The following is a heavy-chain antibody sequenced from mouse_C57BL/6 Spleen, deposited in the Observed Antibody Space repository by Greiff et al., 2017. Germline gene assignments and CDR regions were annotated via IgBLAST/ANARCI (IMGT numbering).Heavy chain of an antibody. V-gene: IGHV3-6*01. CDR1: GYSITSGYY. CDR3: ASRDYDGYAMDY. Sequence: EVKLMESGPGLVKPSQSLSLTCSVTGYSITSGYYWNWIRQLPGNKLEWMGYISYDGSNNYNPSLKNRISITRDTSKNQFFLKLNSVTTEDTATYYCASRDYDGYAMDYWGQGTSVTVSS. D-gene: IGHD2-4*01. CDR2: ISYDGSN. J-gene: IGHJ4*01.